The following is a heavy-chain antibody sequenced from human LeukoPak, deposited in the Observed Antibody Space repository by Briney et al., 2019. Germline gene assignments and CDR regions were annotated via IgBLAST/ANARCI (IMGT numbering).Heavy chain of an antibody. V-gene: IGHV1-18*04. D-gene: IGHD5-18*01. CDR3: ARDRSYGQAFDY. CDR1: GYTFTSYG. Sequence: ASVKVTCTASGYTFTSYGISWVRQAPGQGLEWMGWISAYNGNTNYAQKLQGRVTMTTDTSPSTAYMELRSLRSDDTAVYYCARDRSYGQAFDYWGQETLVTLSS. J-gene: IGHJ4*02. CDR2: ISAYNGNT.